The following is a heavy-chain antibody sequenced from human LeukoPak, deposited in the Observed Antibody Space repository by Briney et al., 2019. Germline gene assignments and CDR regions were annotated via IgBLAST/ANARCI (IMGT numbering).Heavy chain of an antibody. V-gene: IGHV4-61*08. J-gene: IGHJ4*02. CDR2: IYYSGST. Sequence: SQTLSLTCTVSGGSISSGGYFWSWIRQPPGKGLEWIGYIYYSGSTNYNPSLKSRVTISVDTSKNQFSLRLSTVTAADTAVYYCARAGVATWQYWGQGTLVTVSS. CDR1: GGSISSGGYF. CDR3: ARAGVATWQY. D-gene: IGHD5-12*01.